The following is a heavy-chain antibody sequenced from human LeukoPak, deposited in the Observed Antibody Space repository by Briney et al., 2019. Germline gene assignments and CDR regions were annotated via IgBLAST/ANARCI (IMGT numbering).Heavy chain of an antibody. D-gene: IGHD6-19*01. J-gene: IGHJ5*02. CDR3: AREGLSMAVAGNWFDP. CDR1: GDSVSGNSAA. V-gene: IGHV6-1*01. Sequence: SQTLSLTCAISGDSVSGNSAAWNWIRQSPSRGLEWLGRTYYRSKWYNDYAVSVKGRITINPDTSKNQFSLQLNSVTPEDTAVYYCAREGLSMAVAGNWFDPWGQGTLVTVSS. CDR2: TYYRSKWYN.